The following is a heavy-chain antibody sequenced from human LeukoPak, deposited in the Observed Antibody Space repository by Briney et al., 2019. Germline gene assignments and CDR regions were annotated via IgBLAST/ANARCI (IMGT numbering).Heavy chain of an antibody. J-gene: IGHJ4*02. CDR2: ISSSGSTI. D-gene: IGHD3-22*01. CDR3: ARDRNPYDSSGYFDY. V-gene: IGHV3-11*04. CDR1: GFTFSDYY. Sequence: GGSLRLSCAASGFTFSDYYMIWIRQAPGKGLEWVSYISSSGSTIYYADSVKGRFTISRDNAKNSLYLQMNSLRAEDTAVYYCARDRNPYDSSGYFDYWGQGTLVTVPS.